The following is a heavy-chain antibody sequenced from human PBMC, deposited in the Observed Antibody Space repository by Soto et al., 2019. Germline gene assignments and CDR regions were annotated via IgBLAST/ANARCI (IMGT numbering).Heavy chain of an antibody. Sequence: QVQLVESGGGVVQPGRSLRLSCAASGFTFSSYGMHWVRQAPGKGLEWVAVISDDGSNKYYADSVKGRFTISRDNSKNPLYLQMNSLRAEDTAVYYCAKDQAGYSSSWLGYWGQGPLVTVSS. V-gene: IGHV3-30*18. J-gene: IGHJ4*02. CDR3: AKDQAGYSSSWLGY. CDR1: GFTFSSYG. D-gene: IGHD6-13*01. CDR2: ISDDGSNK.